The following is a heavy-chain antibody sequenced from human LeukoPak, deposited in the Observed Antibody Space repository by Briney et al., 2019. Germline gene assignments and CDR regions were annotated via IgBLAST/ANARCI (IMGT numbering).Heavy chain of an antibody. D-gene: IGHD7-27*01. V-gene: IGHV1-2*02. CDR2: ISGGT. J-gene: IGHJ3*02. CDR3: ARRGAGDDAFDI. Sequence: GASVKVSCKASGYTVTGYYMHWVRQAPGQGLEWMGWISGGTKYAQEFQGRVTMTRDTSISTAYMELSRLGSDHTAVYYCARRGAGDDAFDIWGQGTMVTVSS. CDR1: GYTVTGYY.